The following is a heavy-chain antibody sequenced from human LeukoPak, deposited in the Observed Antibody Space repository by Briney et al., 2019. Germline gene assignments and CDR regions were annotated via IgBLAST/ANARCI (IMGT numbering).Heavy chain of an antibody. CDR2: ISNSGGST. V-gene: IGHV3-23*01. D-gene: IGHD3-10*02. Sequence: GGSLRLSCAASGFTFSSYAMSWVRQVPGKGLEWVSSISNSGGSTYYADSVKGRFTISRDNAKNSLYLQMNSLRAEDTAVYYCAELGITMIGGVWGKGTTVTISS. J-gene: IGHJ6*04. CDR1: GFTFSSYA. CDR3: AELGITMIGGV.